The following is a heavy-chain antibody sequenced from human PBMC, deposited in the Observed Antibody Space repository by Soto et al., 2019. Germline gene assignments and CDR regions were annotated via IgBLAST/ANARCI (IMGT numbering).Heavy chain of an antibody. CDR1: GYSFTSYW. D-gene: IGHD6-6*01. CDR2: IDPSDSYT. CDR3: ASHYSSSHYGMDV. Sequence: GESLKSAGNGSGYSFTSYWISWVRQMPGKGLEWMGRIDPSDSYTNYSPSFQGHVTISADKSISTAYLQWSSLKASDTAMYYCASHYSSSHYGMDVWGQGTTVTVSS. V-gene: IGHV5-10-1*01. J-gene: IGHJ6*02.